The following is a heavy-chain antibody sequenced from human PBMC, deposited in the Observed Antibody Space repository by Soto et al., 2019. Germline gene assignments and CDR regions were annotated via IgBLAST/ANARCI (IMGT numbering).Heavy chain of an antibody. V-gene: IGHV4-34*01. Sequence: SETLSLTCAVYGGSFSGYYWSWIRQPPGKGLEWIGEINHSGSTNYNPSLKSRVTISVDTSKNQFSLKLSSVTAADTAVYYCAGAGLSTPWYSSSSEWFDPWGQGTLVTVS. CDR3: AGAGLSTPWYSSSSEWFDP. CDR2: INHSGST. J-gene: IGHJ5*02. CDR1: GGSFSGYY. D-gene: IGHD6-6*01.